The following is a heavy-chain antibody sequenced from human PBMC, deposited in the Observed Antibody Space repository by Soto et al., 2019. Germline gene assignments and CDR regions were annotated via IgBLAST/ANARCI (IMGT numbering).Heavy chain of an antibody. V-gene: IGHV1-24*01. Sequence: ASVKVSCKVSGYTLTELSMHWVRQAPGKGLEWMGGFDPEDGETIYAQKFQGRVTMTEDTSTDTAYMELSSLRSEDTAVYYCATGWTGSYSDNYYYYYGMDVWGQGTTVTVSS. J-gene: IGHJ6*02. CDR1: GYTLTELS. D-gene: IGHD1-26*01. CDR3: ATGWTGSYSDNYYYYYGMDV. CDR2: FDPEDGET.